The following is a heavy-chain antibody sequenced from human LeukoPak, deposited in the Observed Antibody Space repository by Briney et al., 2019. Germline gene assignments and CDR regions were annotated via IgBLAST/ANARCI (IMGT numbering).Heavy chain of an antibody. Sequence: PGGSLRLSCAASGFTFSSYAISWVHQTPGKGLEWVSAISGSGGSTYYADSVKGRFTISRDNSKNTLFLQMNSLRAEDTAPYYCAKSVAIYFYYGLDVWGQGTTVAVSS. CDR3: AKSVAIYFYYGLDV. D-gene: IGHD3-3*01. CDR2: ISGSGGST. J-gene: IGHJ6*02. CDR1: GFTFSSYA. V-gene: IGHV3-23*01.